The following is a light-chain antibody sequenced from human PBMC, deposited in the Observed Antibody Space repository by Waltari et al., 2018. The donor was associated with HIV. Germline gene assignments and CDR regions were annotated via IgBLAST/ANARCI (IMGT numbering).Light chain of an antibody. Sequence: EIVSTQSPATLSLSPGERATLSCRASQSVSSYLAWYQQKPGQAHRLLIYDASNRATGIPARFSGSGSGTNFTLTISSLEPEDFAVYYCQQRSNWPPGLTFGGGTKVEIK. CDR2: DAS. CDR1: QSVSSY. V-gene: IGKV3-11*01. J-gene: IGKJ4*01. CDR3: QQRSNWPPGLT.